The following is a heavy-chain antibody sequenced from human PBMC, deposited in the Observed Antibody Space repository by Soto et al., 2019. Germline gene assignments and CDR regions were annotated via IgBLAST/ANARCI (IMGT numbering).Heavy chain of an antibody. CDR1: GGSISSYY. V-gene: IGHV4-59*01. CDR3: ARDFDWPRGFDI. J-gene: IGHJ3*02. D-gene: IGHD3-9*01. Sequence: PSETLSLTCTVSGGSISSYYWSWIRQPPGKGLEWIGYIYYSGSTYYNPSLKSRVTISVDTSKNQFSLKLSSVTAADTAIYYCARDFDWPRGFDIWGQGTMVTVSS. CDR2: IYYSGST.